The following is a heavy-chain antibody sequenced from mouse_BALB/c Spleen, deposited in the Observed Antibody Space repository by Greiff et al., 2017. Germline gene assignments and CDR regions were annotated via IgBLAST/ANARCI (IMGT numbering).Heavy chain of an antibody. CDR2: INPYNDGT. CDR1: GYTFTSYV. D-gene: IGHD1-1*01. Sequence: VQLKQSGPELVKPGASVKMSCKASGYTFTSYVMHWVKQKPGQGLEWIGYINPYNDGTKYNEKFKGKATLTSDKSSSTAYMELSSLTSEDSAVYYCARGGIGYYEAMDYWGQGTSVTVSS. V-gene: IGHV1-14*01. J-gene: IGHJ4*01. CDR3: ARGGIGYYEAMDY.